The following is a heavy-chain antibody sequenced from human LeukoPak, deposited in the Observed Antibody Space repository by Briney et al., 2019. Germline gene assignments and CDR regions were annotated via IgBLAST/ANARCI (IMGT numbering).Heavy chain of an antibody. CDR2: IRYDGINE. J-gene: IGHJ4*02. CDR1: GFTFSSYG. Sequence: PGGSLRLSCAASGFTFSSYGMHWVRQAPGKGLEWVTFIRYDGINEYYADSVKGRFTISRDNSKDTLYLQMNSLRAEDTAVYYCAKDRDWASAAGTDFDYWGREPWSPSPQ. V-gene: IGHV3-30*02. CDR3: AKDRDWASAAGTDFDY. D-gene: IGHD6-13*01.